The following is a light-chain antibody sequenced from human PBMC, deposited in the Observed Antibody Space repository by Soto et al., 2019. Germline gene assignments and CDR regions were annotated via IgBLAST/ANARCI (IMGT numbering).Light chain of an antibody. Sequence: EVVMTQSQATLSVSPGERATLSCRASRSVSSNLAWYQQKPGQAPRLLIYGASTRATGIPARFSGSGSGTEFTLTISSLQSEDFAVYYCQQYNNWPPITFGQGTRLEIK. CDR1: RSVSSN. CDR3: QQYNNWPPIT. J-gene: IGKJ5*01. CDR2: GAS. V-gene: IGKV3-15*01.